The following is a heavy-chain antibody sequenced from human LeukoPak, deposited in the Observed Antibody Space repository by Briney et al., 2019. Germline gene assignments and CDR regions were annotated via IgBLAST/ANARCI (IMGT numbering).Heavy chain of an antibody. J-gene: IGHJ6*02. V-gene: IGHV3-23*01. CDR3: AKSPYCGGDCYSYYYYYGMDV. CDR1: GFTFSTYA. Sequence: GGSLRLSCAASGFTFSTYAMSWVRQAPGKGLEWVSAISGSGGSTYYADSVKGRFTISRDNSKNTLYLQMNSLRAEDTAVYYCAKSPYCGGDCYSYYYYYGMDVWGQGTTVTVSS. D-gene: IGHD2-21*02. CDR2: ISGSGGST.